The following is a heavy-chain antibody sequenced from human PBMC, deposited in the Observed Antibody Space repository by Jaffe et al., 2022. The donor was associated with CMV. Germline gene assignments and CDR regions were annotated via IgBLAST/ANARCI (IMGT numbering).Heavy chain of an antibody. CDR1: GPTFNHFT. Sequence: QVQLVQSGAEVKKPGASVRISCKASGPTFNHFTIHWVRQAPGQGLEWMGLIDVAKGNTKYSQKFQARVTITRDTSARTAKTAYMELTSLTSEDSAIYYCASYSSPYYYYYYMDVWGKGTTVTVSS. D-gene: IGHD6-13*01. CDR2: IDVAKGNT. V-gene: IGHV1-3*01. CDR3: ASYSSPYYYYYYMDV. J-gene: IGHJ6*03.